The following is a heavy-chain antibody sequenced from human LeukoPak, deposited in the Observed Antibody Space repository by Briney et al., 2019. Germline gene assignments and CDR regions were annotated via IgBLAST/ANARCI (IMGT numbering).Heavy chain of an antibody. V-gene: IGHV3-23*01. J-gene: IGHJ3*02. Sequence: RGSLRLSCAASGFTFSSYAMSWVRQAPGKGLEWVSAISGSGGSTYYADSVKGRFTISRDNSKNTLYLQMNSLRAEDTAVYYCAKAQYSGSYLRLDAFDIWGQGTMVTVSS. CDR2: ISGSGGST. CDR1: GFTFSSYA. D-gene: IGHD1-26*01. CDR3: AKAQYSGSYLRLDAFDI.